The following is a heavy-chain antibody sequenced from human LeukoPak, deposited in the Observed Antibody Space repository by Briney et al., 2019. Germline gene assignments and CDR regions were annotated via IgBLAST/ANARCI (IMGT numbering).Heavy chain of an antibody. D-gene: IGHD3-16*02. J-gene: IGHJ3*02. V-gene: IGHV1-2*02. CDR1: GYTFTGYY. CDR2: INPTSGGT. CDR3: ARGEMITFGGVIVISTFDI. Sequence: ASVRVSCKTSGYTFTGYYIQWVRQAPGQGLEWMGYINPTSGGTNYAQEFQGRVTMTRDTSISTAYMELSRLTSDDTAVYYCARGEMITFGGVIVISTFDIWGQGTMVTVS.